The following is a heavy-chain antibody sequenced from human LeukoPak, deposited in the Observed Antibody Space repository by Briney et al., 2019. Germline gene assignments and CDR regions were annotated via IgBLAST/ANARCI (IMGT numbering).Heavy chain of an antibody. CDR2: IYYSGST. Sequence: SSETLSLTCTVSGGSISSSSYYWGWIRQPPGKGLEWIGSIYYSGSTYYHPSLKSRVTISVDTSKNQFSLKLSSVTAADTAVYYCASYYFFPFDYWGQGTLVTVSS. D-gene: IGHD3-3*01. CDR1: GGSISSSSYY. CDR3: ASYYFFPFDY. V-gene: IGHV4-39*01. J-gene: IGHJ4*02.